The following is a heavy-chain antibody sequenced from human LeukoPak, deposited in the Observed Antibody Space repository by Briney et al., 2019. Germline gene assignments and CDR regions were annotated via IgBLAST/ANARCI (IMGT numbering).Heavy chain of an antibody. J-gene: IGHJ4*02. Sequence: SGPGLVKPSQTLSLTCAISGDSVSSNSAAWNWIRQSPSRGLEWLGRTYYRSKWYNDYAASVKSRITINPDTPKNQFSLQLNSVTPDDTAVYYCARVGDSSGWYFFDYWGQGTLVTVSS. V-gene: IGHV6-1*01. D-gene: IGHD6-19*01. CDR3: ARVGDSSGWYFFDY. CDR1: GDSVSSNSAA. CDR2: TYYRSKWYN.